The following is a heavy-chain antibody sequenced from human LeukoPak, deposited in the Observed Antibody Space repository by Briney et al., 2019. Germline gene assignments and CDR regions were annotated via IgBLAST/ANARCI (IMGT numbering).Heavy chain of an antibody. CDR3: ARDRDSRWDFDL. J-gene: IGHJ2*01. V-gene: IGHV3-7*01. Sequence: GGSLRLSCAASGFTSSTYWMSWVRQAPGEGLEWVASIKQDGSETYYADSVKGRFTLSRDNAKNSLYLQMNSLRADDTAVYYCARDRDSRWDFDLWGRGTLVTVSS. CDR2: IKQDGSET. CDR1: GFTSSTYW. D-gene: IGHD3-22*01.